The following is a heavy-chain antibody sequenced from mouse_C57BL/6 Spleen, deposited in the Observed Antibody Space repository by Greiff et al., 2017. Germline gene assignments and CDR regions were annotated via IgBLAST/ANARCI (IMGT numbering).Heavy chain of an antibody. CDR1: GYTFTDYE. D-gene: IGHD2-1*01. Sequence: VQLVESGAELVRPGASVTLSCKASGYTFTDYEMHWVKQTPVHGLEWIGAIDPETGGTAYNQKFKGKAILTADKSSSTAYMELRSLTSEDSAVYYCTRSPYGNYYYFDYWGQGTTLTVSS. CDR3: TRSPYGNYYYFDY. CDR2: IDPETGGT. V-gene: IGHV1-15*01. J-gene: IGHJ2*01.